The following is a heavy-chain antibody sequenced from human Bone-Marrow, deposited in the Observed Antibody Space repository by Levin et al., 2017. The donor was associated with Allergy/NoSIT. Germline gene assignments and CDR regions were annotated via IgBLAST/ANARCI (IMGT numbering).Heavy chain of an antibody. CDR1: GFTFSSYG. J-gene: IGHJ4*02. V-gene: IGHV3-30*18. CDR3: AKGSPYYDFWSGLSGDY. CDR2: ISYDGSNK. Sequence: SCAASGFTFSSYGMHWVRQAPGKGLEWVAVISYDGSNKYYADSVKGRFTISRDNSKNTLYLQMNSLRAEDTAVYYCAKGSPYYDFWSGLSGDYWGQGTLVTVSS. D-gene: IGHD3-3*01.